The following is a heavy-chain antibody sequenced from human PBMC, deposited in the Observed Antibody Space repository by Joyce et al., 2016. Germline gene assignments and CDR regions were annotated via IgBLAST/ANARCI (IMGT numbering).Heavy chain of an antibody. CDR3: ARDGPKTTWDPGYYFDF. J-gene: IGHJ4*02. D-gene: IGHD1-14*01. CDR2: ISYDGKNT. Sequence: QVKLVESGGGVVQPGRSLRLSCAASGFTFSGLSMHWVRQAPGKGLDWVAIISYDGKNTYYGDSMKGRFTISRDNSKNTVYLQVDSLRTEDTAVYYCARDGPKTTWDPGYYFDFWGQGTLVTVSS. V-gene: IGHV3-30*04. CDR1: GFTFSGLS.